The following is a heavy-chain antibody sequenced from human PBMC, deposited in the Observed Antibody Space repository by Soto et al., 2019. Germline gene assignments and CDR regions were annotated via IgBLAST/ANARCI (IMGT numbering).Heavy chain of an antibody. J-gene: IGHJ4*02. CDR2: IYYSGST. D-gene: IGHD3-16*01. CDR1: GGSISSSSYY. Sequence: SETLSLTCTVPGGSISSSSYYWGWIRQPPGKGLEWIGSIYYSGSTYYNPSLKSRVTISVDTSKNQFSLKLSSVTAADTAVYYCEAWTTGVYVYWGQGTLVTVSS. V-gene: IGHV4-39*01. CDR3: EAWTTGVYVY.